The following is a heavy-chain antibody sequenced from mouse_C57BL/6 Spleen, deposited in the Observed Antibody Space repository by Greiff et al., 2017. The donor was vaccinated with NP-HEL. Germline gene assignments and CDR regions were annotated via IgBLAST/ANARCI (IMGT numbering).Heavy chain of an antibody. J-gene: IGHJ4*01. CDR1: GYTFTDYE. CDR3: TIMDY. V-gene: IGHV1-15*01. CDR2: IDPETGGT. Sequence: VQLQQSGAELVRPGASVTLSCKASGYTFTDYEMHWVKQTPVHGLEWIGAIDPETGGTAYNQKFKGQAILTADKSSSTAYMELRSLTSEDSAVYYCTIMDYWGQGTSVTVSS.